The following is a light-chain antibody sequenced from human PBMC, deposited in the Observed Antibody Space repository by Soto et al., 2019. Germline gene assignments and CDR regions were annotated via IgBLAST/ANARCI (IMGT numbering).Light chain of an antibody. Sequence: DIQITHSPSSLSASVGDRVTITFRASQSISSYLNWFQQKPGKAPKLLIYAASSLQSGVPSRFSGSGSGTDFTLTISCLQSEDFATYYCQQYYSFPLTFGGGTKV. CDR3: QQYYSFPLT. CDR2: AAS. V-gene: IGKV1-39*01. CDR1: QSISSY. J-gene: IGKJ4*01.